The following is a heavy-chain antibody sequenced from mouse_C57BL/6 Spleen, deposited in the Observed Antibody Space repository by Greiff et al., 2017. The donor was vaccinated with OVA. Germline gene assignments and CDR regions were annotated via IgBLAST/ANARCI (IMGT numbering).Heavy chain of an antibody. CDR2: IYPGSGST. D-gene: IGHD2-2*01. CDR1: GYTFTSYW. V-gene: IGHV1-55*01. Sequence: QVQLQQPGAELVKPGASVKMSCKASGYTFTSYWITWVKQRPGQGLEWIGDIYPGSGSTNYNEKFKSKATLTVDTSSSTAYMQLSSLTSEDSAVYYCARRGDGYGAMDYWGQGTSVTVSS. CDR3: ARRGDGYGAMDY. J-gene: IGHJ4*01.